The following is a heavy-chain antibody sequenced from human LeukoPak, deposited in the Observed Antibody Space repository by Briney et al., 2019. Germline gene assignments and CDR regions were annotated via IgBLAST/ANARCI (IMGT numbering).Heavy chain of an antibody. J-gene: IGHJ4*02. CDR2: IAFDDTDR. Sequence: GGSLRLSCAASGFIFGDYAMHWVPQAPGKALEWVAAIAFDDTDRYYIDSVKGRFTISRDDSKNTLYLHMTSLRAEDTAVYYCTNSDDYGDYWGQGTLVTVSS. V-gene: IGHV3-30*04. CDR3: TNSDDYGDY. CDR1: GFIFGDYA.